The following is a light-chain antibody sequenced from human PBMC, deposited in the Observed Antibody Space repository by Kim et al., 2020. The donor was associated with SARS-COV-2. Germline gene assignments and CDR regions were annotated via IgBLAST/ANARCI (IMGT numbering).Light chain of an antibody. CDR3: QQSYSTPPH. Sequence: DIQMTQSPYSLSASAGDRVTITCRASQSISSYLNWYQQKPGKAPQLVIYAASSLQSGVPSRFSGSGSGTEFTLTISSLQPEDFATYYCQQSYSTPPHFGQGTKLEI. V-gene: IGKV1-39*01. CDR2: AAS. CDR1: QSISSY. J-gene: IGKJ2*01.